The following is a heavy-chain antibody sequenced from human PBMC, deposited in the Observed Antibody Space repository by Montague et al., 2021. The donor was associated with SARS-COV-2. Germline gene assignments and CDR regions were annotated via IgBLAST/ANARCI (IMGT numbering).Heavy chain of an antibody. D-gene: IGHD2-2*01. CDR1: GGSISSSSYY. V-gene: IGHV4-39*07. J-gene: IGHJ6*02. Sequence: SETLSLTCTVSGGSISSSSYYWGWIRQPPGKGLEWIGSIYYSGSTYYNPSLKSRVTISVDTSKNQFSLKLSSVTAADTAVYYCARDKAEYIVVVPAVPLAYGMDLGGLGTTVTVAS. CDR3: ARDKAEYIVVVPAVPLAYGMDL. CDR2: IYYSGST.